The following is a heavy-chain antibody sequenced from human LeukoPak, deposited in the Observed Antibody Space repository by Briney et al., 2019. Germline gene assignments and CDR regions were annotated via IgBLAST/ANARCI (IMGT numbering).Heavy chain of an antibody. V-gene: IGHV1-2*02. D-gene: IGHD3-22*01. CDR1: GYTFTGYY. CDR3: AARNSYYDSSGFNAFDI. J-gene: IGHJ3*02. CDR2: INPNSGGT. Sequence: ASVKVSCKASGYTFTGYYMHWVRQAPGQGLEWMGWINPNSGGTNYAQKFQGRVTMTRDTSISTAYMELSRLRSDDTAVYYCAARNSYYDSSGFNAFDIWGQGTMVTVSS.